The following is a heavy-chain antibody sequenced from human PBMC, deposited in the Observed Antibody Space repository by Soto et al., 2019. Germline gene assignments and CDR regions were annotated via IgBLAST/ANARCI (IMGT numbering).Heavy chain of an antibody. V-gene: IGHV3-30-3*01. CDR2: ISYDGSNK. D-gene: IGHD1-1*01. CDR3: ARETTYVLYYYYYGMDV. Sequence: GGSLRLSCAASGFTFISYAMHWVRQATGKGLEWVAVISYDGSNKYYADSVKGRFTISRDNSKNTLYLQMNSLRAEDTAVYYCARETTYVLYYYYYGMDVWGQGTTVTVSS. CDR1: GFTFISYA. J-gene: IGHJ6*02.